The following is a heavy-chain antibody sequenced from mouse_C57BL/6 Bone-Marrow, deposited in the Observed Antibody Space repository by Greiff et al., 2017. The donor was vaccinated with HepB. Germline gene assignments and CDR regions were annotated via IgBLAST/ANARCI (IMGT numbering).Heavy chain of an antibody. CDR2: IWRGGST. CDR3: AKTGGSSDGWFAD. J-gene: IGHJ3*01. Sequence: QVQLQQSGPGLVQPSQRLSITCTVSGFSLTSYGVHWVRQSPGKGLEWLGVIWRGGSTDYNAAFMSRLSITKDNSKSQVFLKMNSRQADDTAIYDGAKTGGSSDGWFADWGQGTLVTVSA. D-gene: IGHD1-1*01. CDR1: GFSLTSYG. V-gene: IGHV2-5*01.